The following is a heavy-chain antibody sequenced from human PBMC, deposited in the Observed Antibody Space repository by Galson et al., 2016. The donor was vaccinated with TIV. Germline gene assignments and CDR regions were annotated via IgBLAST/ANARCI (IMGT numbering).Heavy chain of an antibody. V-gene: IGHV1-24*01. CDR3: ATVAWFPGLSLDS. CDR1: GYTLSEIA. D-gene: IGHD3-22*01. CDR2: FDPEAGRT. J-gene: IGHJ4*02. Sequence: SVKVSCKVSGYTLSEIAMHWVRQAPGKGLEWMGGFDPEAGRTIYAQKFHGRVTVTEGTATDTAYMEVNNLRSDGTAVYYCATVAWFPGLSLDSWGQGTLVTVSS.